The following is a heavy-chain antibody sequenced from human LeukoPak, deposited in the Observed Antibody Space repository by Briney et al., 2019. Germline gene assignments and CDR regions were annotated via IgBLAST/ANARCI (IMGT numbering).Heavy chain of an antibody. Sequence: GRSLRLSCAASGFTFSSYAMHWVRQAPGKGLEWVAVISYDGSNKYYADSVKGRFTISRDNSKNTLYLQMNSLRAEDTAVYYCARDDRITMIVVVNRAFDIWGQGTMVTVSS. CDR2: ISYDGSNK. D-gene: IGHD3-22*01. J-gene: IGHJ3*02. V-gene: IGHV3-30*04. CDR1: GFTFSSYA. CDR3: ARDDRITMIVVVNRAFDI.